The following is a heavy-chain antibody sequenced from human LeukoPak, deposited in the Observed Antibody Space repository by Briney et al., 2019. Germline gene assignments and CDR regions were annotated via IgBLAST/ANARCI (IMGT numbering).Heavy chain of an antibody. CDR1: GFTFSSYG. J-gene: IGHJ4*02. D-gene: IGHD5-12*01. Sequence: GGSLRLSCAASGFTFSSYGMSWVRQAPGKGLEWVSAISGSGGSTYYADSVKGRFTISGDNCKNTMYLQMNRLRAEDTAVYYCAKANVDIVATSEFDYWGQGTLVTVSS. V-gene: IGHV3-23*01. CDR3: AKANVDIVATSEFDY. CDR2: ISGSGGST.